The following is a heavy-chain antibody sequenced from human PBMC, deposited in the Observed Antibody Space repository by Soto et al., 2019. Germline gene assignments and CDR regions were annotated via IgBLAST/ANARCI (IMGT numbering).Heavy chain of an antibody. CDR3: VRVDDYVPNALDM. CDR2: ILNDGSGE. V-gene: IGHV3-30*19. D-gene: IGHD3-10*02. Sequence: QMQLVESGGGVVQPGGSLRLSCAASGFRFRNYGMHWIRQAPGKGLEWVSLILNDGSGEYYRDSVKGRFTISRDNSRDTLYLQMHSLRADDTARYYCVRVDDYVPNALDMWGQGTMVSVSS. CDR1: GFRFRNYG. J-gene: IGHJ3*02.